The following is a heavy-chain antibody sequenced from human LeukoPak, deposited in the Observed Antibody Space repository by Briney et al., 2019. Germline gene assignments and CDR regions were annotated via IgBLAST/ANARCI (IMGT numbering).Heavy chain of an antibody. CDR3: AKDGFPIIGTTWSDN. V-gene: IGHV3-30*18. CDR1: GFTFSSYA. Sequence: PGGSLRLSCAASGFTFSSYAIHWVRQAPGKGLEWVAIISCDGTKQYYADSVMGRFTISRDNSKNTLYLQMNSLIAEDTAMYYCAKDGFPIIGTTWSDNWDQGTLVTVSS. J-gene: IGHJ4*02. CDR2: ISCDGTKQ. D-gene: IGHD1-20*01.